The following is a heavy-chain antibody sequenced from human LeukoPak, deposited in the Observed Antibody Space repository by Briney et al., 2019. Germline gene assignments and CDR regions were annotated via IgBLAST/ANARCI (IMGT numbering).Heavy chain of an antibody. CDR2: IYYSGST. D-gene: IGHD3-3*01. V-gene: IGHV4-39*01. J-gene: IGHJ6*03. CDR3: ARLGGNDCDFWSGYHKYYMDV. CDR1: GGSISSSSYY. Sequence: SETLSLTCTVSGGSISSSSYYWGWIRQPPGKGLEWIGSIYYSGSTYYNPSLKSRVTISVDTSKNQFSLKLSSVTAADTAVYYCARLGGNDCDFWSGYHKYYMDVWGKGTTVTVSS.